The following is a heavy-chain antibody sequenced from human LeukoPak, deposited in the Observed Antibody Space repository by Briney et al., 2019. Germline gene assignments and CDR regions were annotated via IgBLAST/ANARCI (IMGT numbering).Heavy chain of an antibody. CDR2: IYYSGST. CDR3: ARIVGATIDY. D-gene: IGHD1-26*01. V-gene: IGHV4-38-2*01. J-gene: IGHJ4*02. Sequence: KPSETLSLXCAVSGYSISSGYYWGWIRQPPGKGLEWIGSIYYSGSTYYNPSLKSRVTISVDTSKNQFSLKLSSVTAADTAVYYCARIVGATIDYWGQGTLVTVSS. CDR1: GYSISSGYY.